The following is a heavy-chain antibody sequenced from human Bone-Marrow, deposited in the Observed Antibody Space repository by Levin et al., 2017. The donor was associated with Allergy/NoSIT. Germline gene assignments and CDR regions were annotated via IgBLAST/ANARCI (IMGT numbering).Heavy chain of an antibody. V-gene: IGHV1-2*02. D-gene: IGHD2-21*02. J-gene: IGHJ4*02. CDR2: INPRNGGT. Sequence: GESLKISCKTSGYTFSGHYIHWVRQAPAHGLEWMGWINPRNGGTHSAQKFQGRITMTSDTSSSSASMELSSVTFDDTALYFCVRDGETAELENWGQGTLVTVSS. CDR3: VRDGETAELEN. CDR1: GYTFSGHY.